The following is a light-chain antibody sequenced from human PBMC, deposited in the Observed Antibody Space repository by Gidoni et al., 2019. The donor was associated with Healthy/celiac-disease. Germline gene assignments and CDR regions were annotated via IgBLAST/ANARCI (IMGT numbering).Light chain of an antibody. V-gene: IGKV3-11*01. CDR1: QSVSSY. J-gene: IGKJ4*01. CDR3: QQRSNWQVT. Sequence: EIVLTQSPATLSLSPGERATLSCRASQSVSSYLAWYQQKPGQAPRLLIYDESNMATGIPARFSGSGSGTDFTLTISSLEPEDFAVYYCQQRSNWQVTFGGGTKVEIK. CDR2: DES.